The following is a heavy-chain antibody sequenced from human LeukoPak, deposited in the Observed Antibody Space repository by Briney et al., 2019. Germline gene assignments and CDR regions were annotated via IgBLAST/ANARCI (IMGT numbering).Heavy chain of an antibody. CDR1: GDSISSYY. J-gene: IGHJ3*02. Sequence: SETLSLTCTVSGDSISSYYWSWIRQPPGKGLEWIGYIYYIGSTNYKPSLKSRVTISVDTSKNQFSLKLSSVTAADTAVYYCARDYAFDIWGQGTMVTVSS. V-gene: IGHV4-59*01. CDR3: ARDYAFDI. CDR2: IYYIGST.